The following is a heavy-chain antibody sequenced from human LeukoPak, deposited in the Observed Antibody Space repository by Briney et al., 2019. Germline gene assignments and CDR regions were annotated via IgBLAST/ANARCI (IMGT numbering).Heavy chain of an antibody. J-gene: IGHJ6*03. CDR1: GGSFSGYY. Sequence: SETLSLTCAVYGGSFSGYYWSWIRQPPGKGLEWIGEINHSGSTNYNPSLTSRVTISVDTSKNQFSLKLSSVTAADTAVYYCAIGFITMVRGVIVSSGYYYYYYMDVWGKGTTVTVSS. CDR3: AIGFITMVRGVIVSSGYYYYYYMDV. V-gene: IGHV4-34*01. D-gene: IGHD3-10*01. CDR2: INHSGST.